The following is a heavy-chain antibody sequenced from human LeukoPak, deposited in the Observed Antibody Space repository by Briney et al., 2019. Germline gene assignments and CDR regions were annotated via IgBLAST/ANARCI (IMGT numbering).Heavy chain of an antibody. CDR3: ARDLSSGWYGGFQNWFDP. CDR1: GDSMSSYY. CDR2: IYYSGST. V-gene: IGHV4-59*01. D-gene: IGHD6-19*01. Sequence: SSETLSLTCTVSGDSMSSYYWSWLRQPPGKGLEWIGYIYYSGSTNYNPSLKSRVTISVDTSKNQFSLKLSSVTAADTAVYYCARDLSSGWYGGFQNWFDPWGQGTLVTVSS. J-gene: IGHJ5*02.